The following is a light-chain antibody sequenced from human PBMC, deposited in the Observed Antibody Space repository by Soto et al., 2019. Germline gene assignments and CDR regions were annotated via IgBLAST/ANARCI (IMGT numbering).Light chain of an antibody. CDR2: QVS. J-gene: IGLJ1*01. Sequence: QSALTQPASVSGSPGQSMNISCTGSSSDVGGYHYVSWYQQHPGKAPKLIIYQVSHRPSGVSDRFSGSKSGNTASLTISGLQGEDESTYYCSSYTSTLTYVFATGPNVTVL. CDR3: SSYTSTLTYV. V-gene: IGLV2-14*03. CDR1: SSDVGGYHY.